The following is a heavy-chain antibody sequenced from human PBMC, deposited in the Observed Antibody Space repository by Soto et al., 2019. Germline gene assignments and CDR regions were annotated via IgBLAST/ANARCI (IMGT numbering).Heavy chain of an antibody. V-gene: IGHV4-4*09. J-gene: IGHJ4*02. CDR2: LYNSGRT. CDR1: GASISSYF. D-gene: IGHD4-17*01. Sequence: QVQLQESGPGLVKPSETLSLTCTVSGASISSYFWSWIRQPPGKGLEWIGYLYNSGRTNYNPSLNSRATISVDTSKNQLSLKLTSVTASDTAVYYCANGDSPGPVDYWGQGTLVTVSS. CDR3: ANGDSPGPVDY.